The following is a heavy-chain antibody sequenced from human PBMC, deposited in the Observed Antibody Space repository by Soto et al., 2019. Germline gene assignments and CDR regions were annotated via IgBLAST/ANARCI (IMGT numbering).Heavy chain of an antibody. Sequence: EVRLVESGGGLVKPGGSLRVSCAASGFNFNTYSMNWVRQAPGKGLQWVSFISASGAYKYYADSVRGRLTISRDNAKKSVFLEMNSLTADDTAIYYCAGERSALPGARDAMDVWGQGTTVTVSS. D-gene: IGHD1-26*01. CDR3: AGERSALPGARDAMDV. CDR2: ISASGAYK. V-gene: IGHV3-21*02. CDR1: GFNFNTYS. J-gene: IGHJ6*02.